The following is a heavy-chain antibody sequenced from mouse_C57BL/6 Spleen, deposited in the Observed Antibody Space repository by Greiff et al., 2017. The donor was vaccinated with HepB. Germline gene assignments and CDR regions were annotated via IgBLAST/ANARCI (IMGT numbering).Heavy chain of an antibody. CDR3: ARRRENYYGNYEAMDY. CDR1: GYTFTSYW. CDR2: IHPNSGST. Sequence: QVQLQQPGAELVKPGASVKLSCKASGYTFTSYWMHWVKQRPGQGLEWIGMIHPNSGSTNYNEKFKSKATLTVDKSSSTAYMQLSSLTSEDSAVYYCARRRENYYGNYEAMDYWGQGTSVTVSS. D-gene: IGHD2-1*01. V-gene: IGHV1-64*01. J-gene: IGHJ4*01.